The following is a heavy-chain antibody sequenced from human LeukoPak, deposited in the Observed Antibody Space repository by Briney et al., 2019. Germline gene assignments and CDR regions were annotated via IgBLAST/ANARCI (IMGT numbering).Heavy chain of an antibody. D-gene: IGHD6-6*01. CDR3: ARHPEYSSSGDY. CDR2: INHSGST. Sequence: SETLSLTCAVYGGSFSGYYWSWLRQPPGKGLEWIGEINHSGSTNYNPSLKSRVTISVDTSKNQFSLKLSSVTAADTAVYYCARHPEYSSSGDYWGQGTLVTVSS. CDR1: GGSFSGYY. J-gene: IGHJ4*02. V-gene: IGHV4-34*01.